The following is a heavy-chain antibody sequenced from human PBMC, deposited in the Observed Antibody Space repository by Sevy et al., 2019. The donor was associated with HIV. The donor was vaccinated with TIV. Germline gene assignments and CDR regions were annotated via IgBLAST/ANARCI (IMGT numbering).Heavy chain of an antibody. CDR1: GYTFTGYY. Sequence: ASVKVSCKASGYTFTGYYMHWVRQAPGQGLEWMGRINPNSGGTNYAQKFQGRVTMTRDTSISTAYMELGRLRSDDTAVYYCAREKLGEQLVYYYYYGMDVWGQGTTVTVSS. J-gene: IGHJ6*02. D-gene: IGHD6-6*01. CDR2: INPNSGGT. V-gene: IGHV1-2*06. CDR3: AREKLGEQLVYYYYYGMDV.